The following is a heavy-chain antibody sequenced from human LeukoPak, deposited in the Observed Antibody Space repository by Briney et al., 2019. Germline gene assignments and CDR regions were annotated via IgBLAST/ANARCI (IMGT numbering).Heavy chain of an antibody. V-gene: IGHV1-3*01. Sequence: ASVKVSCKASGGTFSSYAISWVRQAPGQGLEWMGWINAGSGNTKYSQKFQGRVTITRDTSASTAYMELSSLRSEDTAVYYCARVEDSSGYYGVSHFDYWGQGTLVTVSS. J-gene: IGHJ4*02. CDR3: ARVEDSSGYYGVSHFDY. D-gene: IGHD3-22*01. CDR2: INAGSGNT. CDR1: GGTFSSYA.